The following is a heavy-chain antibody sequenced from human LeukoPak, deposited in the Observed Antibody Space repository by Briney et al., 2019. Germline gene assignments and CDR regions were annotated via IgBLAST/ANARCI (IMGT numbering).Heavy chain of an antibody. D-gene: IGHD6-13*01. CDR2: ISSSSSYI. Sequence: GGSLRLSCAASGFTFSSYSMNWVRQAPGKGLEWVSSISSSSSYIYYADSVKGRFTISRDSAKNSLYLQMNSLRAEDTAVYYCARARAAAPYYMDVWGKGTTVTVSS. V-gene: IGHV3-21*01. CDR1: GFTFSSYS. CDR3: ARARAAAPYYMDV. J-gene: IGHJ6*03.